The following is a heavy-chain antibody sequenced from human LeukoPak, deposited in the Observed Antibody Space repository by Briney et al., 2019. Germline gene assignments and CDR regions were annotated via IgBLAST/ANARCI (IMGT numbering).Heavy chain of an antibody. D-gene: IGHD3-10*01. CDR2: IYYSGST. Sequence: PSETLSLTCTVSGGSISSSSYYWGWIRQPPGKGLEGIGRIYYSGSTYYNPSLKSRVTISVDTYKNQFSLKLSSVTAADTAVYYCARGSMVRGVIDYYYYGMDVWGQGTTVTVSS. CDR3: ARGSMVRGVIDYYYYGMDV. J-gene: IGHJ6*02. V-gene: IGHV4-39*01. CDR1: GGSISSSSYY.